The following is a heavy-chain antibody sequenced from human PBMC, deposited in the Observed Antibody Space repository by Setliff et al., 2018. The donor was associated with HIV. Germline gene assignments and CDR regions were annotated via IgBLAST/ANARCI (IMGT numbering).Heavy chain of an antibody. D-gene: IGHD3-22*01. CDR1: GGSISNDY. V-gene: IGHV4-59*01. CDR3: ARSRTSSGYYGVTGYGMDV. CDR2: IHHTGST. Sequence: PSETLSLTCTVSGGSISNDYWHWIRQPPGKGLEWIGFIHHTGSTVSNPSLKSRVTISVATSKNQFSLKLNSVTTADTAVYYCARSRTSSGYYGVTGYGMDVWGQGTTVTVSS. J-gene: IGHJ6*02.